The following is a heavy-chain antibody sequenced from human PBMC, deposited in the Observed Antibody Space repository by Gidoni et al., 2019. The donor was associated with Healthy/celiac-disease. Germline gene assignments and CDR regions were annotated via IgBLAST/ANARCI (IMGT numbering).Heavy chain of an antibody. Sequence: EVQLVESGGGLVQPGGSLRLSCAASGFTFSGYWMHWVRQAPGKGLVWVSRINSDGSSTSYADSVKGRFTISRDNAKNTLYLQMNSLRAEDTAVYYCAREKAAAGTWWFDPWGQGTLVTVSS. CDR2: INSDGSST. D-gene: IGHD6-13*01. J-gene: IGHJ5*02. V-gene: IGHV3-74*01. CDR3: AREKAAAGTWWFDP. CDR1: GFTFSGYW.